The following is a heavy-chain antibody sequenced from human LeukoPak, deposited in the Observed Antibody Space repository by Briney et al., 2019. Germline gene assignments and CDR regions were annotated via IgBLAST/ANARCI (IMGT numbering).Heavy chain of an antibody. CDR2: LSGGGGDT. J-gene: IGHJ4*02. D-gene: IGHD3-22*01. CDR1: GFTFSSYA. V-gene: IGHV3-23*01. Sequence: PGGSLRLSCAASGFTFSSYAMSWVRQAPGKGPEWVSSLSGGGGDTYYADSVNGRFTISRDNSKKTLYLQMDSLRAEDTAVYYCAKDRYHDSRRAYDYWGQGTLVTVSS. CDR3: AKDRYHDSRRAYDY.